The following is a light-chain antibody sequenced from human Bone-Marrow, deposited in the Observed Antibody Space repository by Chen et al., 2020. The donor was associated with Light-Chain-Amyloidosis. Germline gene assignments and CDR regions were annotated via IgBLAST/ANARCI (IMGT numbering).Light chain of an antibody. J-gene: IGKJ1*01. CDR3: QECDRAQT. Sequence: DIVMTQSPDSLAVSLGERATINCTSSQSILYSPRKTDYLAWYQHKPGQPPKLLIYWASIRESGVPDRSSRSGSGTDFTLPICSLQAEDVAVYFCQECDRAQTFGQGTKVEIQ. CDR1: QSILYSPRKTDY. V-gene: IGKV4-1*01. CDR2: WAS.